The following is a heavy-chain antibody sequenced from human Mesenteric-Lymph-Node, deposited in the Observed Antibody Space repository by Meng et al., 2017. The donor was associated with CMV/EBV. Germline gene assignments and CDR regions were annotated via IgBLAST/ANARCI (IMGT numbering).Heavy chain of an antibody. J-gene: IGHJ5*02. D-gene: IGHD6-6*01. V-gene: IGHV4-4*07. CDR2: IYTSGST. Sequence: SETLSLTCTVSGGSISSYYWSWIRQPAGKGLEWIGRIYTSGSTNYNPALKSRVTMSVDTSKNQFSLKLSSVTAADTAVYDCARQPIAARFSRWFDPWGQGTLVTVSS. CDR3: ARQPIAARFSRWFDP. CDR1: GGSISSYY.